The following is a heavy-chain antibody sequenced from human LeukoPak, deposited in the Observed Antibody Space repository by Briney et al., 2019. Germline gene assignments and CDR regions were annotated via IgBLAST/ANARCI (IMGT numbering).Heavy chain of an antibody. V-gene: IGHV1-8*01. CDR3: AISQITMVRGVIGYYFDY. CDR2: MNPNSGNT. Sequence: ASVKDSCKASGYTFTSYDINWVRQATGQGLEWMGWMNPNSGNTGYAQRFQGRVTMTRNTSISTAYMELSSLRSEDTAVYYCAISQITMVRGVIGYYFDYWGQGTLVTVSS. J-gene: IGHJ4*02. CDR1: GYTFTSYD. D-gene: IGHD3-10*01.